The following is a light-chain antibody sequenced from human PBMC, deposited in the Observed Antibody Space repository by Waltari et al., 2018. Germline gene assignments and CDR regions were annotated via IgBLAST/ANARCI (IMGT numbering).Light chain of an antibody. V-gene: IGLV1-44*01. CDR2: RSD. CDR3: AAWDDSLHGHWV. J-gene: IGLJ3*02. CDR1: SSNIGAHV. Sequence: QSVLTQPPSASGTPGQRVTISCSGSSSNIGAHVVNWYQQLPGKAPTLLIYRSDQRHSGVPDRFSGSKSGTIASLAISGLQSADEVDYYCAAWDDSLHGHWVFGGGTKVTVL.